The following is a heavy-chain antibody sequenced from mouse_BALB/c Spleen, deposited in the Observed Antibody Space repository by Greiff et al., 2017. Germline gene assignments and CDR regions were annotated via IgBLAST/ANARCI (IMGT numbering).Heavy chain of an antibody. V-gene: IGHV1S135*01. Sequence: VQLQQSGPELMKPGASVKISCKASGYSFTSYYMHWVKQSHGKSLEWIGYIDPFNGGTSYNQKFKGKATLTVDKSSSTAYMHLSSLTSEDSAVYYCAIDGYSAMDYWGQGTSVTVSS. D-gene: IGHD2-3*01. CDR1: GYSFTSYY. CDR2: IDPFNGGT. J-gene: IGHJ4*01. CDR3: AIDGYSAMDY.